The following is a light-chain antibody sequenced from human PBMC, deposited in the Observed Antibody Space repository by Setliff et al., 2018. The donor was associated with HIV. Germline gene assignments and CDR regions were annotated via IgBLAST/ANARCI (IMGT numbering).Light chain of an antibody. CDR1: SSDDGSYNY. V-gene: IGLV2-14*03. CDR3: SSYTSSSPPYV. J-gene: IGLJ1*01. CDR2: DVS. Sequence: QSVLTQPASVSGFPGQSITISCTGSSSDDGSYNYVSWYQQHPGKAPKLMISDVSKRPSGVSNRFSGPKSGNTASLTISVLQAEDEADYYCSSYTSSSPPYVFGTGTKVTVL.